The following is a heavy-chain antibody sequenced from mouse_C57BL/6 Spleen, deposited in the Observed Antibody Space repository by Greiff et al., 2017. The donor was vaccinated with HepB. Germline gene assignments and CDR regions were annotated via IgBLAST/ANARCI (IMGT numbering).Heavy chain of an antibody. CDR2: TNPTNGRT. CDR3: ARIKKIVATYFDY. D-gene: IGHD1-1*01. V-gene: IGHV1S81*02. J-gene: IGHJ2*01. CDR1: GYTFTSYW. Sequence: VQLQESGAELVKAGASVKMSCKASGYTFTSYWMHWVKQRLGQGLEWFAETNPTNGRTYYNEKFKSKATLTVDKSSSTAYMLLSGPTFEDSAVYYCARIKKIVATYFDYWSQGTTRTVSS.